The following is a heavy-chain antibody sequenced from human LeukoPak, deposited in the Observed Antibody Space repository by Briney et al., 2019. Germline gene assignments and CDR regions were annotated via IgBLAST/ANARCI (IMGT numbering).Heavy chain of an antibody. CDR1: GFTFSNYA. Sequence: GGSLRLSCAASGFTFSNYAMSWVRQAPGKGLEWVSAISGSGGSTYYADSVKGRFTISRDNSKNTLYLQMNSLRAEDTAVYYCAKVPSNWYFEGFDYWGQGTLVSVSS. CDR2: ISGSGGST. V-gene: IGHV3-23*01. CDR3: AKVPSNWYFEGFDY. D-gene: IGHD6-13*01. J-gene: IGHJ4*02.